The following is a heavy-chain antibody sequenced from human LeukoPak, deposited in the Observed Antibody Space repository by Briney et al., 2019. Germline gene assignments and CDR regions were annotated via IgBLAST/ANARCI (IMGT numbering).Heavy chain of an antibody. CDR2: ISRGGDST. D-gene: IGHD3-10*01. V-gene: IGHV3-23*01. CDR1: GFTLSSYA. J-gene: IGHJ5*01. Sequence: GGSLRLSCAASGFTLSSYAMSWVRQAPGKGLEWVSAISRGGDSTHYADSVKGRPTISRDISKNTLYLQMSSLRAEDTAVYYCAKEKGSGSFSGNWFDSWGQGTLVAVSS. CDR3: AKEKGSGSFSGNWFDS.